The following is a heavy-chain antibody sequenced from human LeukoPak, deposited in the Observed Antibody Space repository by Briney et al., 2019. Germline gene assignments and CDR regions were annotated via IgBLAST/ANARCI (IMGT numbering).Heavy chain of an antibody. J-gene: IGHJ5*02. V-gene: IGHV3-7*01. Sequence: LPGGSLRLSCAASGFTFNGYWMSWVRQAPGKGLEWVANIKEDGSAQYYVGSVKGRFTISRDNAKNSLNLQMNSLRAEDTAVYYCATSSNAPGNHWGQGTLVTVSS. CDR3: ATSSNAPGNH. CDR1: GFTFNGYW. D-gene: IGHD2-2*01. CDR2: IKEDGSAQ.